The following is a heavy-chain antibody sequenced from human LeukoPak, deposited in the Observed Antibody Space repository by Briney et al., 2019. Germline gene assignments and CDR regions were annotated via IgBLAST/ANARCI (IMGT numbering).Heavy chain of an antibody. CDR1: GYTLTELS. Sequence: ASVNVSCKVSGYTLTELSMHWVRQAPGKGLEWMGGFDPEDGETIYAQKFQGRVTMTEDTSTDTAYMELSSLRSEDTAVYYCATLYYYDSSGYSGFIYWGQGTLVTVSS. CDR2: FDPEDGET. J-gene: IGHJ4*02. D-gene: IGHD3-22*01. CDR3: ATLYYYDSSGYSGFIY. V-gene: IGHV1-24*01.